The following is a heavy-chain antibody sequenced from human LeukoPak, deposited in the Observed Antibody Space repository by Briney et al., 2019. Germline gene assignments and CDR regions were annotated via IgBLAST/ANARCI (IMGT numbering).Heavy chain of an antibody. CDR1: GGTFSIYA. J-gene: IGHJ6*02. V-gene: IGHV1-69*04. CDR2: IIPILGIA. D-gene: IGHD2-8*02. CDR3: TRALVDYYYYGMDV. Sequence: SVKVSCKASGGTFSIYAISWVRQAPGQGLEWMGRIIPILGIAYYAQKFQGRVTITAVEYTGTSYMELSRLTSEDTAVYYCTRALVDYYYYGMDVWGQGTTVTVSS.